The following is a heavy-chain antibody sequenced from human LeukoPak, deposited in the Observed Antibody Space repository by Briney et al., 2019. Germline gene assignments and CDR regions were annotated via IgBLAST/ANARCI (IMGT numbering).Heavy chain of an antibody. CDR2: MSPNSGNT. V-gene: IGHV1-8*01. D-gene: IGHD4-23*01. Sequence: ASVKVSCKASGYTFTTYYINWVRQATGQGLEWMGWMSPNSGNTGYAQKFQGRVTMTRNTSISTAYMELSSLRSEDTAVYYCARGPNKSDGGNSGSAWFGPWGQGTLVTVSS. J-gene: IGHJ5*02. CDR1: GYTFTTYY. CDR3: ARGPNKSDGGNSGSAWFGP.